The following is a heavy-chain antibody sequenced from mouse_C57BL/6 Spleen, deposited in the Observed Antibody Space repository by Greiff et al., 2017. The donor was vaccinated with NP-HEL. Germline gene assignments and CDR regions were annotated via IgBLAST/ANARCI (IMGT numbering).Heavy chain of an antibody. J-gene: IGHJ4*01. D-gene: IGHD2-2*01. CDR1: GYSFTDYN. CDR3: ARGDGYDDYYAMDY. CDR2: INPNYGTT. Sequence: VQLQQSGPELVKPGASVKISCKASGYSFTDYNMNWVKQSNGKSLEWIGVINPNYGTTSYNQKFKGKATLTVDQSSSTAYMQLNSLTSDDSAVYYCARGDGYDDYYAMDYWGQGTSVTVSS. V-gene: IGHV1-39*01.